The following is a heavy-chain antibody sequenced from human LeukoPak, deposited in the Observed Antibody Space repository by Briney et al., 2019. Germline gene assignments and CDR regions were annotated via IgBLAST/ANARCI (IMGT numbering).Heavy chain of an antibody. D-gene: IGHD4-17*01. V-gene: IGHV3-23*01. CDR3: AKSDYGDLYYFDY. Sequence: GGSLRLSCAASGFTFSSYAMTWVRQAPGKGLEWVSGISGSGATTYHADSVKGRFTISRDNSKNTLYLQMNSLRAEDTAVYYCAKSDYGDLYYFDYWGQGTLVTVSS. J-gene: IGHJ4*02. CDR1: GFTFSSYA. CDR2: ISGSGATT.